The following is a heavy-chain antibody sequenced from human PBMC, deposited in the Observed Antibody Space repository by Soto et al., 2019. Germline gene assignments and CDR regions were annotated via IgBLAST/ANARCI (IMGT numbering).Heavy chain of an antibody. D-gene: IGHD5-12*01. J-gene: IGHJ5*02. V-gene: IGHV4-39*01. CDR2: FYYSGST. CDR3: ARHGNDATSLNWFDP. CDR1: GGSISSSSYY. Sequence: QLQLQESGPGLVKPSETLSLTCTVSGGSISSSSYYWGWIRQPPGKGMEWIGSFYYSGSTYYSPSLTRRVTISVATSKNQFSLKLSSVTAADTAVYYCARHGNDATSLNWFDPWGQGTLVTVSS.